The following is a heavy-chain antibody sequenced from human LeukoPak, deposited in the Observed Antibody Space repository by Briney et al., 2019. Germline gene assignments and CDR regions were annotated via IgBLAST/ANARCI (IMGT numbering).Heavy chain of an antibody. CDR1: GDSISTFS. CDR2: IYSSTT. V-gene: IGHV4-59*01. Sequence: PSETLSLTCTVSGDSISTFSWTWVRQSPGKGLEWIGSIYSSTTNFNPSFKSRVAMSVDTSKNQFSLRLNSVTAADSAVYYCARDTTVASGRQFWGRGALVSVRS. CDR3: ARDTTVASGRQF. D-gene: IGHD4-23*01. J-gene: IGHJ4*02.